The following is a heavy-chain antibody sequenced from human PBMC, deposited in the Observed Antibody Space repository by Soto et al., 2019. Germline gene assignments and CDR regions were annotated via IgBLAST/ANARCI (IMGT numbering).Heavy chain of an antibody. CDR3: ARTLVGATHISHSYFDC. Sequence: SGPTLVNPTQTLTLTCAFSGFSLSTGGMCVSWIRQPPGKALEWLALIDWDDTKYYSTSLKSRLTISKDTSKNQLALTMTNMGPVDTATYYCARTLVGATHISHSYFDCWGLGTLVTVSS. D-gene: IGHD1-26*01. CDR2: IDWDDTK. J-gene: IGHJ4*02. V-gene: IGHV2-70*01. CDR1: GFSLSTGGMC.